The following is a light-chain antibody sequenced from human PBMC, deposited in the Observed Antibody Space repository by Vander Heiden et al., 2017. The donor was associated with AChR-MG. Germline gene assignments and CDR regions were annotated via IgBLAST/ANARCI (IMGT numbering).Light chain of an antibody. CDR1: SSNIGAGYD. Sequence: QSALTQPPSVSGAPGQRVSISCTGSSSNIGAGYDVHWYQQLPGTAPKLLIYGNSHRPSGVPDRFSGSKSGTSSSLAITGLRAEDEADYYCQSFDSSLSGWVFGGGTKVTVL. V-gene: IGLV1-40*01. CDR2: GNS. CDR3: QSFDSSLSGWV. J-gene: IGLJ3*02.